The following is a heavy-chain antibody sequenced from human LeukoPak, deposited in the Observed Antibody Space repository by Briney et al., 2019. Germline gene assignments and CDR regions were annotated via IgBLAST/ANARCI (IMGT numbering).Heavy chain of an antibody. CDR1: GFTFSTYW. D-gene: IGHD2-21*02. V-gene: IGHV3-43*02. Sequence: GGSLRLSCAASGFTFSTYWMHWVRQAPGKGLVWVSLISGDGGSTYYADSVKGRFTISRDNSKNSLYLQMNSLRTEDTALYYCAKDCGGDCYSHYYYYGMDVWGQGTTVTVSS. J-gene: IGHJ6*02. CDR3: AKDCGGDCYSHYYYYGMDV. CDR2: ISGDGGST.